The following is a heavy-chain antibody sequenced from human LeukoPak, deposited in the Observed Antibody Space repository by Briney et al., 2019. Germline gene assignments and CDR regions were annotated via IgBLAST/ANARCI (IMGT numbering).Heavy chain of an antibody. J-gene: IGHJ5*02. V-gene: IGHV4-38-2*02. D-gene: IGHD3-3*01. CDR1: GYSISSGYY. Sequence: SETLSLTCTVSGYSISSGYYWGWIRQPPGKGLEWIGSIYHSGSTYYNPSLKSRVTISVDTSKTQFSLKLSSVTAADTAVYYCARDVTIFGVVNPWFNPWGQGTLVTVSS. CDR2: IYHSGST. CDR3: ARDVTIFGVVNPWFNP.